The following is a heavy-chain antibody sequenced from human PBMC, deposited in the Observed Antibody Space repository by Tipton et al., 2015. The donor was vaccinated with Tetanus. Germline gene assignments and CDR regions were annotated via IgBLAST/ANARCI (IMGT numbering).Heavy chain of an antibody. CDR3: GRGRGLGPHEFFEH. J-gene: IGHJ1*01. Sequence: QLVQSGAEVKKPGASVKVSCKASGYTFTHYGVNWVRQAPGQGLEWMGWISPFNNNINYAEKFQGRLTMTTDRSTSTVYMGLRSRVSDDPAVYYCGRGRGLGPHEFFEHWGQGTLVSVSS. D-gene: IGHD6-19*01. CDR1: GYTFTHYG. CDR2: ISPFNNNI. V-gene: IGHV1-18*01.